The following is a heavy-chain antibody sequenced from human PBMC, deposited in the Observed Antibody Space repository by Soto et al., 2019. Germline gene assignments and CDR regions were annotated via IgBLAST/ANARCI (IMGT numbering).Heavy chain of an antibody. V-gene: IGHV1-3*01. CDR3: ASSYSNYALIDYYYYGMDV. D-gene: IGHD4-4*01. CDR2: INAGNGNT. Sequence: QVQLVQSGAEVKKPGASVKVSGKASGYTFTSYAMHWVRQAPGQRLEWMGWINAGNGNTRYSQKFQGRVTITRDTSASTVYMELSSLRSEDKAVYYCASSYSNYALIDYYYYGMDVWGQGTTVTVAS. J-gene: IGHJ6*02. CDR1: GYTFTSYA.